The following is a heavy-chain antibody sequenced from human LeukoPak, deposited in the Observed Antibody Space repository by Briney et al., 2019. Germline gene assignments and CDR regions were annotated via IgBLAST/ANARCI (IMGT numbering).Heavy chain of an antibody. CDR3: ARTYYYDSSGHQNFLAY. D-gene: IGHD3-22*01. CDR1: GGSFSGYY. V-gene: IGHV4-34*01. J-gene: IGHJ4*02. Sequence: PSETLSLTCAVYGGSFSGYYWSWLRQPPGKGLEWIGEIDHSGSTNYNPSLKIRVTISVDTSKNKFSLKLSSVTAADTAVYYCARTYYYDSSGHQNFLAYWGQGTLVTVSS. CDR2: IDHSGST.